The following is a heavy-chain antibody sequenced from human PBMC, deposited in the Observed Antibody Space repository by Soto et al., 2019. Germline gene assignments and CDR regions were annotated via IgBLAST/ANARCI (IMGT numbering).Heavy chain of an antibody. CDR1: GFSFSSYW. CDR2: IKQTGTEK. CDR3: AREKWLQFYFYYGLDV. V-gene: IGHV3-7*01. J-gene: IGHJ6*02. Sequence: EVQLVESGGGLVQPGGSLRLSCVASGFSFSSYWMSWVRQAPGKGLEWVANIKQTGTEKFYVDSVKGRFTISRDNAKNSLYLEMNSLKAEDTAVYYCAREKWLQFYFYYGLDVWGQGTTVTVSS. D-gene: IGHD4-4*01.